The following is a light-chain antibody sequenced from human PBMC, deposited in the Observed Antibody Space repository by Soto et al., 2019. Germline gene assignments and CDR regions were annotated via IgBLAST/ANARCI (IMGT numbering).Light chain of an antibody. J-gene: IGKJ3*01. Sequence: EIVLTQSPDTLSLSPGERATLSCTASDSVTNSGLAWYQSKRGHAPRLLIHTTSTRVTDVPDRCSGSGSGTDVTLPISRLEPEDFSVSYCQQCCGSFLISFGHGTRVDI. V-gene: IGKV3-20*01. CDR3: QQCCGSFLIS. CDR2: TTS. CDR1: DSVTNSG.